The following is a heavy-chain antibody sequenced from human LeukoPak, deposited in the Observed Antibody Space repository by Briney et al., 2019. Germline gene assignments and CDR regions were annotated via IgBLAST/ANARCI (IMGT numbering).Heavy chain of an antibody. D-gene: IGHD2-8*02. CDR2: IHPGDSDT. V-gene: IGHV5-51*01. Sequence: GESLKISCKGSGYTFTSYWIGWVRQMPGKGLEWMGIIHPGDSDTRYSPSFQGQVTISADESISTSYLQWGSLKASDAAMYYCATLPHTEFHYWGQGTLVTVSS. J-gene: IGHJ4*02. CDR3: ATLPHTEFHY. CDR1: GYTFTSYW.